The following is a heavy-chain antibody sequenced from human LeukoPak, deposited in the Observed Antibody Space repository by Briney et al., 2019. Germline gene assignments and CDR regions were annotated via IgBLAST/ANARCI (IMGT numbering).Heavy chain of an antibody. V-gene: IGHV3-9*01. CDR3: ARDNSGSY. CDR2: ISWNSGSI. J-gene: IGHJ4*02. Sequence: GGSLRLSCAASGFTFSSYAMSWVRQAPGKGLEWVTGISWNSGSIGYADSVKGRFTISRDNAKNSLYLQMNSLRAEDTAVYYCARDNSGSYWGQGTLVTVSS. CDR1: GFTFSSYA. D-gene: IGHD1-26*01.